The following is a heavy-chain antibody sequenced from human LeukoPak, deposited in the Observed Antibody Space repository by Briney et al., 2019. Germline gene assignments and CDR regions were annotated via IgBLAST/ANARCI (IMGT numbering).Heavy chain of an antibody. J-gene: IGHJ6*03. Sequence: GGSLRLSCAASGFTFSSYWMSWVRQAPGKGLEWVANINQDGSEKYYVDSVKGRFTISRDNAKNSLYLQMNSLRAEDTAVYYCARVGNSYYYYYMDVWGKGTTVTVSS. V-gene: IGHV3-7*01. CDR1: GFTFSSYW. CDR3: ARVGNSYYYYYMDV. D-gene: IGHD1-7*01. CDR2: INQDGSEK.